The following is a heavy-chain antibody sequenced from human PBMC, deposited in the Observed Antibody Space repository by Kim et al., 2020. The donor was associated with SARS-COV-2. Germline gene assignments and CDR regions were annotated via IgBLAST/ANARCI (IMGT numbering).Heavy chain of an antibody. CDR2: ISYDGSRK. V-gene: IGHV3-30-3*01. Sequence: GGSLRLSCAGSGFTFSNYAMHWVLLAPGKGLDWVAVISYDGSRKHYGDSVKGRFTISRDNSKNTLYLELNSLRPEDTALYYCVRDRGYGSGTSDNWFHPWGQGTLVTVPS. CDR3: VRDRGYGSGTSDNWFHP. CDR1: GFTFSNYA. D-gene: IGHD3-10*01. J-gene: IGHJ5*02.